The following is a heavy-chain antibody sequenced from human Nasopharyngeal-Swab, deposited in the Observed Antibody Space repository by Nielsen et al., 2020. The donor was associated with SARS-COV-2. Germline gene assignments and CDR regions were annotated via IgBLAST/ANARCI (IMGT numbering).Heavy chain of an antibody. D-gene: IGHD4-23*01. CDR2: INPDSGGT. CDR3: ASNDYGGKLGY. Sequence: ASVKVSCKASRDTFNNYTLNWLRQAPGQGLEWMGRINPDSGGTNYAQKFQGRVTMTRDTSISTAYMELSRLRSDDTAVYYCASNDYGGKLGYWGQGTLVTVSS. CDR1: RDTFNNYT. J-gene: IGHJ4*02. V-gene: IGHV1-2*06.